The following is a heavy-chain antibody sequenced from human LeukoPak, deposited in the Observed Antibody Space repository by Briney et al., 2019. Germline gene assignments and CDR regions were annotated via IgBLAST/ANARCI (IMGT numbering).Heavy chain of an antibody. CDR2: ISYDGSNK. D-gene: IGHD6-19*01. CDR3: ARDLAVAVVYGMDV. V-gene: IGHV3-30-3*01. Sequence: GGSLRLSCAASGFTFSSYAMSWVRQAPGKGLEWVAVISYDGSNKYYADSVKGRFTISRDNSKNTLYLQMNSLRAEDTAVYYCARDLAVAVVYGMDVWGQGTTVTVSS. CDR1: GFTFSSYA. J-gene: IGHJ6*02.